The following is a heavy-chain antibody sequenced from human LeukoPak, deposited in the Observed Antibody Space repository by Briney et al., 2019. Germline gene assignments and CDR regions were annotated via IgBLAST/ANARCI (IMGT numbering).Heavy chain of an antibody. V-gene: IGHV4-34*01. CDR1: GGSISSYY. Sequence: SETLSLTCTVSGGSISSYYWSWIRQPPGKGLEWIGEINHSGSTNYNPSLKSRVTISVDTSKNQFSLKLSSVTAADTAVYYCARGLFSSSSWYNYWGQGTLVTVSS. D-gene: IGHD6-13*01. CDR3: ARGLFSSSSWYNY. CDR2: INHSGST. J-gene: IGHJ4*02.